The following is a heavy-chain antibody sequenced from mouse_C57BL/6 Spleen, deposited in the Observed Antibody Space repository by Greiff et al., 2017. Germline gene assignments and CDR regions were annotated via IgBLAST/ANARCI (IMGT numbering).Heavy chain of an antibody. D-gene: IGHD4-1*01. V-gene: IGHV1-52*01. CDR1: GYTFTSYW. J-gene: IGHJ2*01. CDR3: AREMELVLDY. Sequence: VQLQQPGAELVRPGSSVKLSCKASGYTFTSYWMHWVKQRPIQGLEWIGNIDPSDSETHYNQKFKDKATLTVDKSSSTAYMQLSSLTSEDSAVYYCAREMELVLDYWGQGTTRTVSS. CDR2: IDPSDSET.